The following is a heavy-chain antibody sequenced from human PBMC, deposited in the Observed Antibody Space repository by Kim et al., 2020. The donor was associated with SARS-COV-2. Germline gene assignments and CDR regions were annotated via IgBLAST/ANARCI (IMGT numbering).Heavy chain of an antibody. V-gene: IGHV1-18*01. Sequence: KYAQKVQGRVTMPTDTSTNTAYMELRSLRSDDTAVYYCARVSIAVPGAIAYWGQGTLVTVSS. D-gene: IGHD6-19*01. CDR3: ARVSIAVPGAIAY. J-gene: IGHJ4*02.